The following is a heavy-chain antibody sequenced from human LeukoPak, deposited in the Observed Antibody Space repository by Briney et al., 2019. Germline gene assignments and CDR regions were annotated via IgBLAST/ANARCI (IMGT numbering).Heavy chain of an antibody. CDR3: ARDLIRNDDYERGMDV. Sequence: PGGSLRLSCAASGFTFSTYWMSWVRQAPGKGLEWVANIKEDGSEKYYGDSVKGRFTISRDNSKNTLSLQMNSLRDEDTALYYCARDLIRNDDYERGMDVWAKGPRSPYP. D-gene: IGHD4-17*01. J-gene: IGHJ6*02. CDR2: IKEDGSEK. CDR1: GFTFSTYW. V-gene: IGHV3-7*01.